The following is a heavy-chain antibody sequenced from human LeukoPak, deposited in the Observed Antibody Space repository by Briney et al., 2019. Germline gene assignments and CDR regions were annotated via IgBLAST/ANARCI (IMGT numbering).Heavy chain of an antibody. CDR2: IYTSGNT. V-gene: IGHV4-4*09. Sequence: SETLSLTCTVSGGSISSYYWSWIRQPPGKGLEWIGYIYTSGNTNYNPSLKSRVTISVDTSKSQFSLKLSSVTAADTAVYYCASYIGSGWYRWDAFDIWGQGTMVTVSS. D-gene: IGHD6-19*01. CDR1: GGSISSYY. J-gene: IGHJ3*02. CDR3: ASYIGSGWYRWDAFDI.